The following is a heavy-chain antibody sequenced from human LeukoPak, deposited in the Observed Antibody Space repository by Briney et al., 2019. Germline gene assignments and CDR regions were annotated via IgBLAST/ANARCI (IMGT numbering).Heavy chain of an antibody. CDR1: GGSLSGYY. J-gene: IGHJ5*02. CDR3: ARHGYKISNWFDP. D-gene: IGHD1-14*01. CDR2: INHCGNT. Sequence: PSEPLSLTCAVYGGSLSGYYWSWLRQPPRKGVEWIGEINHCGNTNYNPSLKSRVTISVDTSKNQLSLKLGSVTAADTAVYYCARHGYKISNWFDPWGQGTLVSVSS. V-gene: IGHV4-34*01.